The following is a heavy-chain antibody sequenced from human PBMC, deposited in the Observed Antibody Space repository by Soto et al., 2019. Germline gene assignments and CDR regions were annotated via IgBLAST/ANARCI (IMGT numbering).Heavy chain of an antibody. CDR2: IYPGDSDT. D-gene: IGHD3-10*01. CDR3: ARQFIWFGESTTGKYNWFDP. J-gene: IGHJ5*02. Sequence: GESLKISCKGSGYSFTSYWIGWVRQMPGKGLEWMGIIYPGDSDTRYSPSFQGQVTISADKSISTAYLQWSSLKASDTAMYYCARQFIWFGESTTGKYNWFDPWGQGTLVTVSS. CDR1: GYSFTSYW. V-gene: IGHV5-51*01.